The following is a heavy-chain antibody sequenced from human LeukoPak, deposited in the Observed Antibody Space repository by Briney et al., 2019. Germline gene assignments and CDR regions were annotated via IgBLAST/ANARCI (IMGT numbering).Heavy chain of an antibody. D-gene: IGHD1-26*01. CDR2: INPNSGGT. Sequence: AASLNVSCKASGYTFTGYYMHWVRQAPGQGLEWMGWINPNSGGTNYAQKFQGRVTMTRDTSISTAYMELSRLRSDDTAVYYCARPNSGSYSHWGQGTLVTVSS. CDR1: GYTFTGYY. CDR3: ARPNSGSYSH. J-gene: IGHJ4*02. V-gene: IGHV1-2*02.